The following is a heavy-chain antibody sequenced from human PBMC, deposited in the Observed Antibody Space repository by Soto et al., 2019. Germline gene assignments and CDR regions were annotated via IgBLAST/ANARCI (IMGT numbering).Heavy chain of an antibody. V-gene: IGHV4-30-4*01. D-gene: IGHD1-26*01. J-gene: IGHJ4*02. Sequence: PSETLSLTCTVSGGSINSGDYYWSWIRQPPGKGLEWIGYIYDSGSTFYNPSLKSRVTISVDTSKNQFSLKLSSVTAADTAVYYCARDPGESGSSMGYFDYWGQGPLVTVSS. CDR3: ARDPGESGSSMGYFDY. CDR2: IYDSGST. CDR1: GGSINSGDYY.